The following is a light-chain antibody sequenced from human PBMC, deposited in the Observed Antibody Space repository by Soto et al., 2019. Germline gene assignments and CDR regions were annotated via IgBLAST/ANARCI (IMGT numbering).Light chain of an antibody. CDR2: DVS. CDR1: SSDVGGYNY. CDR3: SSYTTSNTRQIV. V-gene: IGLV2-14*01. Sequence: QSALTQPASVSGSPGQSITISCTGTSSDVGGYNYVSWYQQHPGKAPKFMIYDVSNRPSGVSNRFSGSKSGNTASLTISGLQAEDEAYYYCSSYTTSNTRQIVFVTGTMVTV. J-gene: IGLJ1*01.